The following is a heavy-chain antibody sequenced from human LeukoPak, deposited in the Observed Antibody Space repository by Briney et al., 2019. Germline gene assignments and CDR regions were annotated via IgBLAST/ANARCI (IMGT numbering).Heavy chain of an antibody. CDR2: IKSTGDTT. D-gene: IGHD2-2*01. CDR1: GYTFTSYH. CDR3: VREDAHTYYFDF. J-gene: IGHJ4*02. Sequence: ASVQVSCKTSGYTFTSYHMHWVQQAPGQGLEWGAIIKSTGDTTVYAQKFQGRVTVTRDTSTSTVYMDLSSLSSEDTAVYYCVREDAHTYYFDFWGPGTLVTVSS. V-gene: IGHV1-46*01.